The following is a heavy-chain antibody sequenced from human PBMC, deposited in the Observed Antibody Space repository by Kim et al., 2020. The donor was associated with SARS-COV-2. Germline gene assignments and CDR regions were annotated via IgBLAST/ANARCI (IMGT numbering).Heavy chain of an antibody. D-gene: IGHD3-10*01. V-gene: IGHV4-39*01. CDR1: GGSISSSGYY. CDR2: KNYSAST. CDR3: ARHLDTGSYYPALGWF. Sequence: SETLSLTCTVSGGSISSSGYYWGRIRQPPGQGLEWFGNKNYSASTYHNPPLKSRLTLSVDTSKNQLSLKPSSAPAAATDVYYCARHLDTGSYYPALGWF. J-gene: IGHJ5*01.